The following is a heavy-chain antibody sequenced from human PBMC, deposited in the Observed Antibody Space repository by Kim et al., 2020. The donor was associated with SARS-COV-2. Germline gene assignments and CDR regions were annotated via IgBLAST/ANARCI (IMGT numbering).Heavy chain of an antibody. CDR3: AKDGSSSWMRGMDV. CDR1: GFTFSSYA. D-gene: IGHD6-13*01. CDR2: ISGSGGST. Sequence: GGSLRLSCAASGFTFSSYAMSWVRQAPGKGLEWVSAISGSGGSTYYADSVKGRFTISRDNSKNTLYLQMNSLRAEDTAVYYCAKDGSSSWMRGMDVWGQGTTVTVSS. V-gene: IGHV3-23*01. J-gene: IGHJ6*02.